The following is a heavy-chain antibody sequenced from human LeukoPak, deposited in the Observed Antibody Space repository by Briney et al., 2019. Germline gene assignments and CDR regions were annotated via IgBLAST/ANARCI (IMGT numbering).Heavy chain of an antibody. CDR3: AKFDMTTDPSYYFDY. D-gene: IGHD4-17*01. Sequence: PGGSLRLSCAAAGFTFSSHAMSWVRQAPGKGLEWVSGISGSGGNTYYADSVKGRFTISRDNSKNTLYLQMNSLRDEDTAVYYCAKFDMTTDPSYYFDYWGQGTLVTVSS. CDR2: ISGSGGNT. CDR1: GFTFSSHA. J-gene: IGHJ4*02. V-gene: IGHV3-23*01.